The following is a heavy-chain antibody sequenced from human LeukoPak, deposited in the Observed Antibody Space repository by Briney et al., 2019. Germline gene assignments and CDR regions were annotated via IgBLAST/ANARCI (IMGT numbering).Heavy chain of an antibody. CDR1: DFPFSSYW. J-gene: IGHJ4*02. D-gene: IGHD2-2*01. V-gene: IGHV3-7*01. CDR3: AREGVPAALDY. CDR2: IKQDGSEK. Sequence: GGSLRLSCAASDFPFSSYWMTWFRQAPGKGLEWVANIKQDGSEKYYVDSVKGRFTIARDNAKSSLYLLMNSLRDEDTAVYYCAREGVPAALDYWGQGTLVTVSS.